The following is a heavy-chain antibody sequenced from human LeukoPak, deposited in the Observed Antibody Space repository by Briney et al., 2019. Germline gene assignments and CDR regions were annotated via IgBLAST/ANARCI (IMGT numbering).Heavy chain of an antibody. CDR2: IYYSGST. Sequence: SETLSLTCTVSGGSISSSSYYWGWIRQPPGKGLEWIGGIYYSGSTYYNPSLKSRVTISVDTSKNQYSLKLSSVTAADTAVYYCARLQMGYWGSGSYYRPPGYDYWGQGTLVTVSS. D-gene: IGHD3-10*01. V-gene: IGHV4-39*01. CDR1: GGSISSSSYY. J-gene: IGHJ4*02. CDR3: ARLQMGYWGSGSYYRPPGYDY.